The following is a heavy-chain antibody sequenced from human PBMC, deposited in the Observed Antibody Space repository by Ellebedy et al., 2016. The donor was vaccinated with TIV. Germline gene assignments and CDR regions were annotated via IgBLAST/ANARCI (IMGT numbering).Heavy chain of an antibody. CDR3: MRRWS. CDR2: IYSSGTT. CDR1: EFTVGNNY. Sequence: PGGSLRLSCAASEFTVGNNYMAWVRQAQGKGLEWVSLIYSSGTTYYADSVKGRFTISRDSSKNTLYLQMNSLRGEDSAVYYCMRRWSWGQGTLVTVSS. J-gene: IGHJ4*02. D-gene: IGHD2-15*01. V-gene: IGHV3-66*04.